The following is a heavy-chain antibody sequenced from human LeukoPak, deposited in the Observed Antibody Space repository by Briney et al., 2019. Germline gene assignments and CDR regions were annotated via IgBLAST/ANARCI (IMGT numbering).Heavy chain of an antibody. CDR1: GFTFSSYA. J-gene: IGHJ4*02. CDR2: ISGDGGSA. CDR3: AKMGYYESSDFFDY. Sequence: GGSLRLSCAASGFTFSSYAMSWVRQAPGKGLEWVSAISGDGGSAYYPDSVKGRFTISRDNSRNTLYPQMHSLRAEDTAVYYCAKMGYYESSDFFDYWGQGTLVTVSS. V-gene: IGHV3-23*01. D-gene: IGHD3-22*01.